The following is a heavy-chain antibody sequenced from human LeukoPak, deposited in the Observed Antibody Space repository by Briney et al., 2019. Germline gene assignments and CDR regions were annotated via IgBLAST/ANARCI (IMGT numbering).Heavy chain of an antibody. D-gene: IGHD6-13*01. CDR1: GGSISSYY. CDR2: IYYSGST. V-gene: IGHV4-59*01. J-gene: IGHJ4*02. Sequence: SETLSLTCTVPGGSISSYYWSWIRQPPGKGLEWIGYIYYSGSTNYNPSLRSRVTISVDTSKNQFSLKLTSVTAADTAVYYCARSPGIAAAGTAFYFDYWGQGTLVTVSS. CDR3: ARSPGIAAAGTAFYFDY.